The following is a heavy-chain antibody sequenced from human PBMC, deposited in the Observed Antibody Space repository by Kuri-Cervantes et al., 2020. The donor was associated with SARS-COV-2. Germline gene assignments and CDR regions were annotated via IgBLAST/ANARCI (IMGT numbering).Heavy chain of an antibody. CDR3: AAELVAAYGKDV. D-gene: IGHD1-7*01. CDR1: GFTFGSYG. V-gene: IGHV3-33*01. CDR2: IWYDGNNK. Sequence: GGSLRLSCAASGFTFGSYGMHLVRQAPVKGLWCVAVIWYDGNNKYYVDSVKGRFTISRDNSKNTLYLQMNSLRAEDTAVYSCAAELVAAYGKDVWGKGTTVTVSS. J-gene: IGHJ6*04.